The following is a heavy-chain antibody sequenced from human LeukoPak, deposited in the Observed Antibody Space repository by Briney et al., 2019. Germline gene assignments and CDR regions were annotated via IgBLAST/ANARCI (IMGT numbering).Heavy chain of an antibody. CDR3: ARAKVYCSSTSCPQHWFDP. CDR2: IILFFGIA. CDR1: GGTFSSYA. J-gene: IGHJ5*02. Sequence: SVKVSCKASGGTFSSYAISWVRQAPGQGLEWMGRIILFFGIANYAQKFQGRVTITADKSTSTAYMELSSLRSEDTAVYYCARAKVYCSSTSCPQHWFDPWGQGTLVTVSS. V-gene: IGHV1-69*04. D-gene: IGHD2-2*01.